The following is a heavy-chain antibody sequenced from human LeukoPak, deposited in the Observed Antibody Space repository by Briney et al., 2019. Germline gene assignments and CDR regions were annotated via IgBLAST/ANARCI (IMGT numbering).Heavy chain of an antibody. V-gene: IGHV3-48*03. CDR2: ISSSGSTV. CDR1: EFTFSSYE. J-gene: IGHJ3*01. Sequence: PGGSLRLSCTVSEFTFSSYEMNWVRQAPGKGLEWVSYISSSGSTVYYADSVKGRFAISRDNAKNSVYLQMNSLSAEDTAVYYCAKVDYSSGGFWGQGTMVTVSS. D-gene: IGHD4/OR15-4a*01. CDR3: AKVDYSSGGF.